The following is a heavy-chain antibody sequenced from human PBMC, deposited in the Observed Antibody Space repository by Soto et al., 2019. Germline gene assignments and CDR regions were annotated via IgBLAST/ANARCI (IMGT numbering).Heavy chain of an antibody. CDR2: ISSSGSTI. CDR3: ARDRIVGANYYYYGMDV. V-gene: IGHV3-48*03. D-gene: IGHD1-26*01. Sequence: GGSLRLSCAASGFTFSSYEMNWVRQAPGKGLEWVSYISSSGSTIYYADTVKGRFTISRDNAKNSLYLQMNSLRAEDTAVYYWARDRIVGANYYYYGMDVWGQGTTVTVSS. J-gene: IGHJ6*02. CDR1: GFTFSSYE.